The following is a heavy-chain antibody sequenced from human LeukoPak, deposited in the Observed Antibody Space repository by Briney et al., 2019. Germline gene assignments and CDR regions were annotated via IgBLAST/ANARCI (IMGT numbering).Heavy chain of an antibody. CDR3: ARVPYYYDSSGYYLY. CDR2: INPNSGGT. Sequence: GASVKVSCKASGYTFTGYYMHWVRQAPGQGLEWMGWINPNSGGTNYAQKFQGRVTMTRDTSISTAYTELSRLRSDDTAVYYCARVPYYYDSSGYYLYWGQGTLVTVSS. J-gene: IGHJ4*02. CDR1: GYTFTGYY. D-gene: IGHD3-22*01. V-gene: IGHV1-2*02.